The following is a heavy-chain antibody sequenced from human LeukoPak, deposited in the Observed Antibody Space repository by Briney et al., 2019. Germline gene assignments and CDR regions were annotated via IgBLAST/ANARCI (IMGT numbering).Heavy chain of an antibody. CDR2: MYHSGST. D-gene: IGHD3-10*01. CDR3: ARTYYGDNWFDP. J-gene: IGHJ5*02. V-gene: IGHV4-38-2*02. CDR1: GYSISTGYY. Sequence: PSETLSLTCTVSGYSISTGYYWGWIRQPPGKGLEWIGSMYHSGSTYYNPSLKSRVIISVDTTKNQFSLNMRSVTAADTAVYYCARTYYGDNWFDPWGQGTLVTVSS.